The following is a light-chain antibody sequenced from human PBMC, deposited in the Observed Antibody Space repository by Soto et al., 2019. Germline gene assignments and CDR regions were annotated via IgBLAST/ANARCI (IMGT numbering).Light chain of an antibody. CDR1: QTVRNDY. V-gene: IGKV3-20*01. Sequence: VLAPSPCTLSLSPGERATLSCRASQTVRNDYLAWYQQKPGQAPRLLIYDASSRATGIPDRFSGGGSGTDFTLTISRLEPEDFAVYYCQQFSSYPLTFGGGTKVDIK. CDR2: DAS. CDR3: QQFSSYPLT. J-gene: IGKJ4*01.